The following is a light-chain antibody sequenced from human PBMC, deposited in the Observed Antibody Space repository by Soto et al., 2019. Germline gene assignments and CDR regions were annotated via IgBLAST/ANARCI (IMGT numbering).Light chain of an antibody. Sequence: EILMTQSPATLSVSPGARSTPSCMASQSVSSSYLAWYQQKPGQAPRLLIYGASSRATGIPDRFSGSGSGTEFTITISSLQSEDFAVYYCQQYNDWPLTFGGGTKVEIK. J-gene: IGKJ4*01. V-gene: IGKV3D-15*01. CDR2: GAS. CDR3: QQYNDWPLT. CDR1: QSVSSSY.